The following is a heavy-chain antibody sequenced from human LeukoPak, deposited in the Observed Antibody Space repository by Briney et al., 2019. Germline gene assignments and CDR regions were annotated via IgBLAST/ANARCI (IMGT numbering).Heavy chain of an antibody. D-gene: IGHD3-10*01. Sequence: SETLSLTCTVSGGSISSYYWSWIRQPPGKGLEWIEYIYYSGSTNYNPSLKSRVTISVDTSKNQFSLKLSSVTAADTAVYYCARDGGQFGPFGYWGQGTLVTVSS. J-gene: IGHJ4*02. CDR1: GGSISSYY. V-gene: IGHV4-59*01. CDR2: IYYSGST. CDR3: ARDGGQFGPFGY.